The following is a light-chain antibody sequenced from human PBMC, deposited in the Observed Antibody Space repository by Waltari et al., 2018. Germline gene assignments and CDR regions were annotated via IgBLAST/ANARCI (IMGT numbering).Light chain of an antibody. Sequence: LSLSPGERATLSCRTSQSISSTYLAWYQQKPGQAPRLLIYDASNRATGIPARFSGSGSGTDFTLTISSLEPEDFAIYYCHVRSNWPPVTFGGGTKVEIK. CDR1: QSISSTY. CDR2: DAS. V-gene: IGKV3-11*01. J-gene: IGKJ4*01. CDR3: HVRSNWPPVT.